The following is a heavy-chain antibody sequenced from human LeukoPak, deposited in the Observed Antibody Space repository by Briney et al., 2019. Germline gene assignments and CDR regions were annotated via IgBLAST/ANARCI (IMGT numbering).Heavy chain of an antibody. V-gene: IGHV4-4*07. J-gene: IGHJ5*02. Sequence: SETLSLTCTVSGGSINTNYWSWIRQSAGKGLEWIGRIYSSGSTNYNPSLESRVTMSVDSSKNQFSLKLSSVTAADTAVYYCARSPVTGFDPWGQGTLVTVSS. CDR2: IYSSGST. D-gene: IGHD5-18*01. CDR1: GGSINTNY. CDR3: ARSPVTGFDP.